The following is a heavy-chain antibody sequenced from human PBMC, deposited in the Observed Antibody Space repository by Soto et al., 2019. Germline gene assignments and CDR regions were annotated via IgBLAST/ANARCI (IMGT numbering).Heavy chain of an antibody. Sequence: AGGSLRLSCAASGFTFSSYAMHWVRQAPGKGLEWVAVISYDGSNKYYADSVKGRFTISRDNSKNTLYLQMNSLRAEDTAVYYCANSMVRGARGYYYYGMDVWGQGTTVTVSS. CDR3: ANSMVRGARGYYYYGMDV. CDR1: GFTFSSYA. V-gene: IGHV3-30-3*01. CDR2: ISYDGSNK. J-gene: IGHJ6*02. D-gene: IGHD3-10*01.